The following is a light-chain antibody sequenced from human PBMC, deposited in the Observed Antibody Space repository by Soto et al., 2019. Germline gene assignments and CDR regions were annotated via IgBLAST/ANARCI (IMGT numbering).Light chain of an antibody. V-gene: IGLV2-11*01. J-gene: IGLJ1*01. Sequence: QSAPTPPRSVSGSPGQSVTISCTGTSSDVANYNYVSWYQQHSDKAPKPIIYDVNKRPSGAPDRFSGSKSGNAASLTISGLQAEEEADYYCYSFAGSSYVFGTGTKLTVL. CDR2: DVN. CDR1: SSDVANYNY. CDR3: YSFAGSSYV.